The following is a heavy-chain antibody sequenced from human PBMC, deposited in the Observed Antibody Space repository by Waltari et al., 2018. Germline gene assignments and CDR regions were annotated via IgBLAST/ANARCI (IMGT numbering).Heavy chain of an antibody. Sequence: QVQLQQWGAGLLKPSETLSLPCPVYGGSFSGYYWSWLRQPPGKGLEWSGEINHSGSTNYNPSLKSRVTISVDTSKNQFSLKLSSVTAADTAVYYCARGRVNWIQLWRGFDYWGQGTLVTVSS. CDR3: ARGRVNWIQLWRGFDY. V-gene: IGHV4-34*01. CDR2: INHSGST. CDR1: GGSFSGYY. D-gene: IGHD5-18*01. J-gene: IGHJ4*02.